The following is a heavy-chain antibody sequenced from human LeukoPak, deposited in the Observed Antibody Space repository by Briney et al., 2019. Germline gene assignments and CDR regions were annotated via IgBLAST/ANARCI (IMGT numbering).Heavy chain of an antibody. J-gene: IGHJ4*02. V-gene: IGHV1-46*01. CDR3: ARDRAIQLWLHYFDY. CDR1: GYTFTSYY. CDR2: INPSGGST. D-gene: IGHD5-18*01. Sequence: GASVKVSCKASGYTFTSYYIHWVRQAPGQGLEWMGIINPSGGSTSYAQKFQGRVTMTRDTSTSTVYMELSSLRSEDTAVYYCARDRAIQLWLHYFDYWGQGTLVTVSS.